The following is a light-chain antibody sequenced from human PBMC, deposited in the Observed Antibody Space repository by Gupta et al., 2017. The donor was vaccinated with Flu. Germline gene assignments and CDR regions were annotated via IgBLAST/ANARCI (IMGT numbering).Light chain of an antibody. CDR3: QSYDSSLSGFV. Sequence: QSVLTQPPSVSGAPGQRVTIPCTRSSSNVGAGYTVHWYQQLPGTAPKLLIYANTNRPSGVPDRFSGSKSGTSASPAITSASLAITGLQAEDEADYYCQSYDSSLSGFVFGTGTKVTVL. CDR2: ANT. CDR1: SSNVGAGYT. V-gene: IGLV1-40*01. J-gene: IGLJ1*01.